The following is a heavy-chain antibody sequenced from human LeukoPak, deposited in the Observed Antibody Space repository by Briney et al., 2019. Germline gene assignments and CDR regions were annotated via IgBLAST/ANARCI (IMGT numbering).Heavy chain of an antibody. Sequence: GGSLRLSCAASGFTFSSYAMSWVRQAPGKGLEWLSSISGSGGNTYYADSVKGRFTIPRDNSKNTLYLQMNSLRAEDTAVFHCPRTTPRLASWYFDPWARGTKVTASS. CDR3: PRTTPRLASWYFDP. J-gene: IGHJ2*01. D-gene: IGHD1-14*01. V-gene: IGHV3-23*01. CDR1: GFTFSSYA. CDR2: ISGSGGNT.